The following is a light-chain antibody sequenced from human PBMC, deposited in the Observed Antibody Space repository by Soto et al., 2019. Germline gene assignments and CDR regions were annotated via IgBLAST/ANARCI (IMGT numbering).Light chain of an antibody. CDR1: SSDVGSYNI. CDR3: CSYAPSTTIVV. Sequence: QSALTQPASVSGSPGQAITISCTGTSSDVGSYNIVSWYQQHPGKAPKLIIYEGSKRPSGISNRFSGSKSGNTASLTISGLEAEDEAEYFCCSYAPSTTIVVLGGGTKLTVL. J-gene: IGLJ2*01. CDR2: EGS. V-gene: IGLV2-23*03.